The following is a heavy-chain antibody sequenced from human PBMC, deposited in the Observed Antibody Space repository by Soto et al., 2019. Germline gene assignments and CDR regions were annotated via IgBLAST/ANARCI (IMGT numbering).Heavy chain of an antibody. CDR2: IIPIFGTA. CDR3: AKAGYSYGFGYYGMDV. CDR1: GGTFSSYA. D-gene: IGHD5-18*01. J-gene: IGHJ6*02. Sequence: GASVKVSCKASGGTFSSYAISWVRQAPGQGLEWMGGIIPIFGTANYAQKFQGRVTITADKSTSTAYMELSSLRSEDTAVYYCAKAGYSYGFGYYGMDVWGQGTTVTVS. V-gene: IGHV1-69*06.